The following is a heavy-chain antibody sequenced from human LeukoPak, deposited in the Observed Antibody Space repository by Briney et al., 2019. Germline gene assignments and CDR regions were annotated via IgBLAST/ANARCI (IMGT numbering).Heavy chain of an antibody. Sequence: GGSLRLSCAASGFTFSTYWMHWVRQAPGKGLVWVSRIKSDGSTNYADSVKGRFTISRDNAKNTVSLQMNSLRPEDTGVYYCARAPSEIGGYYPEYFRHWGQGHPGHRLL. CDR2: IKSDGST. D-gene: IGHD3-22*01. CDR3: ARAPSEIGGYYPEYFRH. V-gene: IGHV3-74*01. CDR1: GFTFSTYW. J-gene: IGHJ1*01.